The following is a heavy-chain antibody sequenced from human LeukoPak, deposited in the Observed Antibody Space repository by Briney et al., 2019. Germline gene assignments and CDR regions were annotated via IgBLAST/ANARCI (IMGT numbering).Heavy chain of an antibody. Sequence: GGSLRLPCAASGFTFRSYEMNWVRQAPGKGLEWVSYISSSGSTIYYAGSVKGRFTISRDNAKNSLYLQMNSLRAEDTAVYYCAGEWDSGMDVWAQGTTVTVS. D-gene: IGHD1-26*01. CDR3: AGEWDSGMDV. CDR1: GFTFRSYE. V-gene: IGHV3-48*03. J-gene: IGHJ6*02. CDR2: ISSSGSTI.